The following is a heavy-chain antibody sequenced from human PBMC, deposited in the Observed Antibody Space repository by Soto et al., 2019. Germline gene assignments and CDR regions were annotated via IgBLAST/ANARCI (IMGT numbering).Heavy chain of an antibody. V-gene: IGHV3-21*01. J-gene: IGHJ4*02. CDR3: ARDGVAGGPNDY. Sequence: PVESLILSCAASGFPFSSYSMNWVRQAPGKGLEWVSSISSSSSYIYYADSVKGRFTISRDNAKNSLYLQMNSLRAEDTAVYYCARDGVAGGPNDYWGQGTLVTVSS. CDR2: ISSSSSYI. D-gene: IGHD1-26*01. CDR1: GFPFSSYS.